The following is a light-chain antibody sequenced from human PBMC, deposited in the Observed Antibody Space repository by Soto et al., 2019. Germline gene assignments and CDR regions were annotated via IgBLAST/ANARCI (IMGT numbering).Light chain of an antibody. Sequence: EIVITQSPATLALSPGERATLSCRASQSVSTYLAWYQQKPGQAPRLLIYGASSRATGIPCRFSGSGSGTDFTLTISRLQPEDFAVYYCQQYSGSPRTFGQGTKVDIK. J-gene: IGKJ1*01. CDR2: GAS. CDR1: QSVSTY. V-gene: IGKV3D-15*02. CDR3: QQYSGSPRT.